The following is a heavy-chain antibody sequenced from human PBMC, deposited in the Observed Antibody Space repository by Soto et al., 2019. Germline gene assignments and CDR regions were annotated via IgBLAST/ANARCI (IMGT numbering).Heavy chain of an antibody. V-gene: IGHV3-23*01. CDR2: ISGTGGST. CDR1: GFAFISYA. D-gene: IGHD3-10*01. Sequence: EVQLLESGGDLVQPGGSLRLSCAASGFAFISYAMSWVRQAPGKGLEWVSSISGTGGSTHYADSVKGRFTISRDNSKNTLYLQMNSLRVEDTAIYYCVRGHGDMDVWGKGTTVTVSS. J-gene: IGHJ6*03. CDR3: VRGHGDMDV.